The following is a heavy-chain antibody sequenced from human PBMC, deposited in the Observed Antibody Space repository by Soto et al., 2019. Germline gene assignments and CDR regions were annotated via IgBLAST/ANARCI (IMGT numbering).Heavy chain of an antibody. D-gene: IGHD6-13*01. Sequence: WGSLLLSCASSVFSFSDYAMSWVRQAPGKGLEWVSVISESGGSTHYADSVSGRFTVSRDNSKNSLSLRMNSLRDEDTAVYFCAKRSPYSSGWYSPIFDYWGQGALVTVSS. J-gene: IGHJ4*02. CDR2: ISESGGST. CDR1: VFSFSDYA. V-gene: IGHV3-23*01. CDR3: AKRSPYSSGWYSPIFDY.